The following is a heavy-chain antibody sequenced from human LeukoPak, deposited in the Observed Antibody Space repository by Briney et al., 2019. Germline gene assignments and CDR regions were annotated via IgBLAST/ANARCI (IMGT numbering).Heavy chain of an antibody. V-gene: IGHV3-74*01. CDR3: ARDRLPWSIAASFDP. J-gene: IGHJ5*02. CDR2: INSDGSST. CDR1: GLTFSSYR. D-gene: IGHD6-6*01. Sequence: GGSLRLSCAASGLTFSSYRMHWVRQAPGKGLVWVSRINSDGSSTSYADSVKGRFTISRDNAKNTLYLQMNSLRAEDTAVYYCARDRLPWSIAASFDPWGQGTLVTVSS.